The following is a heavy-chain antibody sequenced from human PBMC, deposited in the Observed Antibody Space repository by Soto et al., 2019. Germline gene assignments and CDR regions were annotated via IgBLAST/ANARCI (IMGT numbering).Heavy chain of an antibody. CDR2: ISFSGEYI. Sequence: GGSLRLSCAVSGFPLEKYCINWVRQAPWKGLEWVSSISFSGEYIYYADSVKGRFTISRDNARNSLYLQMNRLGVDDTALYFFARATEVLNREFWGQGTQVTVSS. V-gene: IGHV3-21*01. D-gene: IGHD1-20*01. CDR3: ARATEVLNREF. J-gene: IGHJ1*01. CDR1: GFPLEKYC.